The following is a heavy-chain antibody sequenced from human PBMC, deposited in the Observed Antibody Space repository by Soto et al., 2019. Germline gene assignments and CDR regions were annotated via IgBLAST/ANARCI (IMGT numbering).Heavy chain of an antibody. D-gene: IGHD5-12*01. J-gene: IGHJ4*02. CDR2: IYYTGST. V-gene: IGHV4-31*03. CDR3: ARDAGLTSGLDY. CDR1: GDSVGRGGHY. Sequence: QVHLQESGPGLVKPSQTLSVSCTVSGDSVGRGGHYWTWIRQHPGKGLEWIGYIYYTGSTSYNPSLESRASISVDRSKNQFSLKLRSVTAADTAVYYCARDAGLTSGLDYWGQGTLITVSS.